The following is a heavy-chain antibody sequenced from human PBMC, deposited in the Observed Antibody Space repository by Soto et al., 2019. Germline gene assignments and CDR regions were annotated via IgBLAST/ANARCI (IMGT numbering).Heavy chain of an antibody. CDR2: ISTENGNT. D-gene: IGHD5-12*01. J-gene: IGHJ4*02. CDR3: AKAWMDNARQRYFDH. CDR1: GYTFINHA. V-gene: IGHV1-18*04. Sequence: ASVKVSCKASGYTFINHAITWVRQAPGQGLEWMGWISTENGNTNYAQNLQGRFTISRDNSKNTLYLQMNSLRAQDTAVYSCAKAWMDNARQRYFDHGGQGTLVTVSA.